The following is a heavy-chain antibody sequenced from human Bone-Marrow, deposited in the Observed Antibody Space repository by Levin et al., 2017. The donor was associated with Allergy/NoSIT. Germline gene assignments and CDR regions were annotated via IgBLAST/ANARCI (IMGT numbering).Heavy chain of an antibody. Sequence: QPGGSLRLSCAASGFTFSTYGMHWVRQAPGKGLEWVAIIWYDGSNKFYADSVKGRFTISRDNSKNTLFLQMNSLRAEDTAMYYCARRSLGAAAATFDYWGQGTLVTVSS. CDR2: IWYDGSNK. V-gene: IGHV3-33*01. CDR1: GFTFSTYG. J-gene: IGHJ4*02. D-gene: IGHD6-13*01. CDR3: ARRSLGAAAATFDY.